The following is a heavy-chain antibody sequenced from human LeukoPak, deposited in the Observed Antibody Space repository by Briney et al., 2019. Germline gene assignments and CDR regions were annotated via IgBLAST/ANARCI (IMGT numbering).Heavy chain of an antibody. CDR3: AREGIAARLIRYYYMDV. V-gene: IGHV3-11*01. D-gene: IGHD6-6*01. Sequence: GGSLRLPCAASGFTFSDYYMSWIRQAPGKGLEWVSYISSSGSTIYYADSVKGRFTISRDNAKNSLYLQMNSLRAEDTAVYYCAREGIAARLIRYYYMDVWGKGTTVTVSS. CDR2: ISSSGSTI. CDR1: GFTFSDYY. J-gene: IGHJ6*03.